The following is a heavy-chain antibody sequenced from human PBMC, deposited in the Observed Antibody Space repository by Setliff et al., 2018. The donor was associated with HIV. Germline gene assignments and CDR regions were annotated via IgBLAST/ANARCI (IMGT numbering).Heavy chain of an antibody. CDR2: INRSDGTT. J-gene: IGHJ4*02. V-gene: IGHV1-69*11. D-gene: IGHD1-1*01. CDR1: GYSFINYG. Sequence: GASVKVSCKASGYSFINYGISWVRQAPGQGLEYMGIINRSDGTTDYTQKFQGRLTITADEYTGTAYMELSSLRSEDTAVYYCATRGRDLGFDYWGQGTLVTVSS. CDR3: ATRGRDLGFDY.